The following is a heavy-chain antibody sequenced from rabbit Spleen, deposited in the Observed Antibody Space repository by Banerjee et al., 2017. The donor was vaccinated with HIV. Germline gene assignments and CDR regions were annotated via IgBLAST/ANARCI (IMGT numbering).Heavy chain of an antibody. Sequence: QEQLEESGGGLVKPEGSLTLTCTASGFSFSSSYWICWVRQAPGKGLEWIGCVYGGSSGSTDYAMSWVNGRFTISKTSSTTVTLQMTSLTAADTATYFCARDDVGGSYYLFELWGQGTLVT. V-gene: IGHV1S45*01. CDR3: ARDDVGGSYYLFEL. CDR1: GFSFSSSYW. CDR2: VYGGSSGST. D-gene: IGHD8-1*01. J-gene: IGHJ3*01.